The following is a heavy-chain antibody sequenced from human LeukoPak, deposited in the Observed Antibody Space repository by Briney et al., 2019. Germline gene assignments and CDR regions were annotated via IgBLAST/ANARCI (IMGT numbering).Heavy chain of an antibody. Sequence: GGSLRLSCAVSGFSFSSYAIHWVRQAPGKGLEWLSFISSDGSEKYYADSVKGRFTISRDNSKNTLYLQMNSLRVEDTAVYYCAREASSGWWDYWGQGTLVTVSS. V-gene: IGHV3-30*02. CDR1: GFSFSSYA. CDR2: ISSDGSEK. J-gene: IGHJ4*02. CDR3: AREASSGWWDY. D-gene: IGHD6-19*01.